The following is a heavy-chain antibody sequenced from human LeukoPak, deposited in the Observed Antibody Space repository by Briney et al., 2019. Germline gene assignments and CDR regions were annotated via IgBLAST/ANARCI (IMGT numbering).Heavy chain of an antibody. CDR1: GGTFSSYA. CDR3: AGSKVDTVYYYYMDV. CDR2: IIPIFGTA. V-gene: IGHV1-69*05. J-gene: IGHJ6*03. D-gene: IGHD5-18*01. Sequence: SVKVSCKASGGTFSSYAISWVRQAPGQGLEWMGGIIPIFGTANYAQKFRGRVTITTDESTSTAYMELSSLRSEDTAVYYCAGSKVDTVYYYYMDVWGKGTTVTVSS.